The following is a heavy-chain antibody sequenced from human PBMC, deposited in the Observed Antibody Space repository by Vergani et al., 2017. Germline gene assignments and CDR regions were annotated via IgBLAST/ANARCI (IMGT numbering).Heavy chain of an antibody. CDR1: GFTFSSYG. V-gene: IGHV3-30*18. D-gene: IGHD2-2*01. CDR3: AKDMRYCSSTSCSYYYYYMDV. Sequence: QVQLVESGGGVVQPGRSLRLSCAASGFTFSSYGMHWVRQAPGKGLEWVAVISYDGSNKYYADSVKGRFTISRDNSKNTLYLQMNSLRAEDTAVYYCAKDMRYCSSTSCSYYYYYMDVWGKGTAVTVSS. CDR2: ISYDGSNK. J-gene: IGHJ6*03.